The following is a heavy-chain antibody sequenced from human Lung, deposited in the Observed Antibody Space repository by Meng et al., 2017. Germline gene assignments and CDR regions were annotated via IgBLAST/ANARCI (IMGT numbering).Heavy chain of an antibody. J-gene: IGHJ4*02. D-gene: IGHD4-23*01. CDR1: GDSVISGGYY. Sequence: VQLQDAGPELVMPSQTLSPTCTVSGDSVISGGYYWSWIRQPPGKGLEWIGYVYFSGSTNYNPSLKSRVTLSLDTSKNQFSLKLNSVTAADTAVYYCARGVTVVNLGYWGPGTLVTVPS. V-gene: IGHV4-61*08. CDR2: VYFSGST. CDR3: ARGVTVVNLGY.